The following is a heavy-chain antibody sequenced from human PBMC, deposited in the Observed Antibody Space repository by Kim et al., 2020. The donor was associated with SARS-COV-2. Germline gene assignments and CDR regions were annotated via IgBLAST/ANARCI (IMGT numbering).Heavy chain of an antibody. D-gene: IGHD3-3*01. Sequence: ASVKVSCKASGYTFTGYYMHWVRQAPGQGLEWMGWINPNSGGTNYAQKFQGRVTMTRDTSISTAYMELSRLRSDDTAVYYCACRYDFWGGRLYYYGMDVWGQGTTVTVSS. CDR1: GYTFTGYY. CDR3: ACRYDFWGGRLYYYGMDV. CDR2: INPNSGGT. V-gene: IGHV1-2*02. J-gene: IGHJ6*02.